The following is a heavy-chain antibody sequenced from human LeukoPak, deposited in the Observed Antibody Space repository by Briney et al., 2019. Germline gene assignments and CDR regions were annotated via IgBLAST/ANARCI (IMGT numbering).Heavy chain of an antibody. CDR1: GFTFRSSW. CDR2: IRPDGSEK. V-gene: IGHV3-7*01. J-gene: IGHJ4*02. CDR3: AKFGRGTSPVH. Sequence: GGSLRLSCAASGFTFRSSWMSWVRLAPGKGLEWVGNIRPDGSEKQYVDSVKGRFTISRDNAQNSLFLQMNSLRAEDTAVYYCAKFGRGTSPVHWGQGTLVTVSS. D-gene: IGHD3-16*01.